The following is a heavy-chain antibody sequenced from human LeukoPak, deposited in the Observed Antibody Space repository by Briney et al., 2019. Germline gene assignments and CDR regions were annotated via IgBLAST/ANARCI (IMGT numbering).Heavy chain of an antibody. V-gene: IGHV4-34*01. CDR3: ARSYDSSGSHAFDI. J-gene: IGHJ3*02. Sequence: SETLSLTCAVYGGSFSGYYWSWIRQPPGKGLEWIGEINHSGSTNYNPSLKSRVTISVDTSKNQFSLKLSSVTAADTAVYYCARSYDSSGSHAFDIWGQGTMVTVSS. D-gene: IGHD3-22*01. CDR2: INHSGST. CDR1: GGSFSGYY.